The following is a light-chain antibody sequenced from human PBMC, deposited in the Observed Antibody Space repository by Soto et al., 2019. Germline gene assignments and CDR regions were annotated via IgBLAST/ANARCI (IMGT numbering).Light chain of an antibody. CDR3: SSYTSSSTLV. CDR1: SSDVGGYNY. Sequence: QSVLTQPASVSGSPGQSITISCTGTSSDVGGYNYVSWYQQHPGKPPTLMIYDVSNRPSGVSNRFSGSKSGNTASLTISGLEAEDEDDYYCSSYTSSSTLVFGTGTKLTVL. J-gene: IGLJ1*01. V-gene: IGLV2-14*01. CDR2: DVS.